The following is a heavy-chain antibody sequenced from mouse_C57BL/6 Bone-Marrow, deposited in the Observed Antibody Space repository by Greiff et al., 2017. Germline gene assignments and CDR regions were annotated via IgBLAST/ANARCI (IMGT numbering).Heavy chain of an antibody. CDR1: GYTFTSYW. J-gene: IGHJ2*01. V-gene: IGHV1-55*01. D-gene: IGHD1-1*01. CDR2: IYPGSGST. CDR3: AVYYCSSSSYFDY. Sequence: VQLQQPGAELVKPGASVKMSCKASGYTFTSYWITWVKQRPGQGLEWIGDIYPGSGSTNYNEKFKSKATLTVDKSSSTAYMQLSSLTSEDSAVYYCAVYYCSSSSYFDYWGQGTTLTVSS.